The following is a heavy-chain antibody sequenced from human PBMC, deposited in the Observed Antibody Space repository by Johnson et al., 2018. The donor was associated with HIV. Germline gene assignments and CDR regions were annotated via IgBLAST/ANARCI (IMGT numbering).Heavy chain of an antibody. CDR1: GFDFSTYG. CDR2: IRYDGSNK. J-gene: IGHJ3*02. CDR3: AKDLNYGSGPVDI. V-gene: IGHV3-30*02. Sequence: QMLLVESGGGLIQPGGSLRLSCVASGFDFSTYGMHWVRQAPGKGLEWVAFIRYDGSNKYYADSVKGRFTISRDNSKNTLYLQMNSLRAEDTAVYYCAKDLNYGSGPVDIWGQGTMVTVSS. D-gene: IGHD3-10*01.